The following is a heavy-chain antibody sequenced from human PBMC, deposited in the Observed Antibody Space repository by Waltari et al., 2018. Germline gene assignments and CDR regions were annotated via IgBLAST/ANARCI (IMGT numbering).Heavy chain of an antibody. CDR1: GFPFSDYW. D-gene: IGHD7-27*01. CDR2: ISNEGTRA. V-gene: IGHV3-74*01. Sequence: EVRLVESGGGSVQPGGSLRLSCEVSGFPFSDYWMHWVRQSPGKGLRWVARISNEGTRARYADSVKGRFTISRDNTKNTLYLQMDSLTAEDTAIYFCARMRLTWGDAFDFWGPGTMVTVSS. J-gene: IGHJ3*01. CDR3: ARMRLTWGDAFDF.